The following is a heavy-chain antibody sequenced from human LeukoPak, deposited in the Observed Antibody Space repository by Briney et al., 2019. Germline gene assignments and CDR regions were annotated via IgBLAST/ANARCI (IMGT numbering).Heavy chain of an antibody. CDR1: CGSISSYY. Sequence: SETLSLTCTVSCGSISSYYWSWIRQPPGKGLEWIGYIYYSGSTNYNPSLKSRVTISVDTSKNQFSLKLSSVTAADTAVYYCARASSSSWYPEYYFDYWGQGTLVTVSS. D-gene: IGHD6-13*01. J-gene: IGHJ4*02. CDR3: ARASSSSWYPEYYFDY. CDR2: IYYSGST. V-gene: IGHV4-59*12.